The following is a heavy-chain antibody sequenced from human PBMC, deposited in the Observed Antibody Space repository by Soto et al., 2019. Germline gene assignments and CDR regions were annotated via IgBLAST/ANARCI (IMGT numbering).Heavy chain of an antibody. V-gene: IGHV1-46*03. D-gene: IGHD3-3*01. CDR3: ARVYYDFWSGQEGYFDY. Sequence: ASVKVSCKASGYTFTSYYMHWVRQAPGQGLEWMGITNPSGGSTSYAQKFQGRVTMTRDTSTSTVYMELSSLRPEDTAVYYCARVYYDFWSGQEGYFDYWGQGTLVTVSS. J-gene: IGHJ4*02. CDR1: GYTFTSYY. CDR2: TNPSGGST.